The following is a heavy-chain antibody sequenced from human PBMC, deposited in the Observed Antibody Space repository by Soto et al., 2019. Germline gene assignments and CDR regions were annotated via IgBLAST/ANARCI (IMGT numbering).Heavy chain of an antibody. D-gene: IGHD3-9*01. J-gene: IGHJ5*02. CDR1: GYTFTSYG. CDR2: ISAYNGNT. CDR3: ARAHYDILTGYSLDWLAP. Sequence: ASVKVSCKASGYTFTSYGISWVRQAPGQGLEWMGWISAYNGNTNYAQKFQGRVTITADESTSTAYMELSSLRSEDTAVYYCARAHYDILTGYSLDWLAPWGQGTLVTVSS. V-gene: IGHV1-18*01.